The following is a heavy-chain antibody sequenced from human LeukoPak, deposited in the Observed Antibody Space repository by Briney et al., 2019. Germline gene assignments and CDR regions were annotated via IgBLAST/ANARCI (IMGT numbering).Heavy chain of an antibody. V-gene: IGHV3-21*01. CDR3: ARSRLVYYWYYGMDV. J-gene: IGHJ6*02. CDR1: GFTSSSYS. CDR2: ISSSSSYI. Sequence: GGSLRLSCAASGFTSSSYSMNWVRQAPGKGLEWVSSISSSSSYIYYADSVKGRFTISRDNAKNSLYLQMNSLRAEDTAVYYCARSRLVYYWYYGMDVWGQGTTVTVSS. D-gene: IGHD5/OR15-5a*01.